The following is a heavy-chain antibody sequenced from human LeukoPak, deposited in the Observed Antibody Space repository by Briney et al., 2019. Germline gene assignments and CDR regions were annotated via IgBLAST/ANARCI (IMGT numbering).Heavy chain of an antibody. CDR3: ARDSKGGDNWFDP. CDR1: GFTFSSYA. D-gene: IGHD2-21*01. V-gene: IGHV3-30-3*01. Sequence: GGSLRLSCAASGFTFSSYAMHWVRQAPGKGLEWVAVISYDGSNKYYADSVKGRFTISRDNSKNTLYLQMNSLRAEDTAVYYCARDSKGGDNWFDPWGQGTLVTVSS. J-gene: IGHJ5*02. CDR2: ISYDGSNK.